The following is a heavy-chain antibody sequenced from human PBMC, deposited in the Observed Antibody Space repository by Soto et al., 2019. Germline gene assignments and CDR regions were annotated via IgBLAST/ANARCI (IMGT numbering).Heavy chain of an antibody. Sequence: NPGGSLRLSCAASGFTFSSYSMNWVRQAPGKGLEWVSSISSSSSYIYYADSVKGRFTISRDNAKNSLYLQMNSLRAEDTAVYYCASIAGGDHLDAFDIWGQGTMVTVSS. J-gene: IGHJ3*02. CDR1: GFTFSSYS. V-gene: IGHV3-21*01. D-gene: IGHD6-13*01. CDR2: ISSSSSYI. CDR3: ASIAGGDHLDAFDI.